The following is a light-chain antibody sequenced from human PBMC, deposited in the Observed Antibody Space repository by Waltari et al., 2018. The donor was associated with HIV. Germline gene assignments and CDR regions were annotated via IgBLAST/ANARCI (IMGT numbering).Light chain of an antibody. V-gene: IGKV1-33*01. J-gene: IGKJ4*01. Sequence: IQITQSPSSLSASVVDRVPITCQASQDISDFLNWYQQKPGKAPKLLIYDASNLETGVPSTFSGSGSGTDFTFTISSLQPEDIATYYCQQYDNLPLTFGGGTKVEIK. CDR1: QDISDF. CDR2: DAS. CDR3: QQYDNLPLT.